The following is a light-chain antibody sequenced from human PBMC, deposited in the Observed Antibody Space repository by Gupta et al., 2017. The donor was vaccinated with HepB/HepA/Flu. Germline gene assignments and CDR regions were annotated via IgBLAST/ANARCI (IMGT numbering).Light chain of an antibody. V-gene: IGLV1-47*02. CDR3: AAWDDRLSGWV. J-gene: IGLJ3*02. Sequence: QSVLTQPHSASGTPGQRVTISCSGSSSNIGSNYVYWYQQPPGTAPKLLIYSNNQRPSGVPDRFSGSKSGTSASLAISGLRSEEEADYYCAAWDDRLSGWVFGGGTKLTVL. CDR2: SNN. CDR1: SSNIGSNY.